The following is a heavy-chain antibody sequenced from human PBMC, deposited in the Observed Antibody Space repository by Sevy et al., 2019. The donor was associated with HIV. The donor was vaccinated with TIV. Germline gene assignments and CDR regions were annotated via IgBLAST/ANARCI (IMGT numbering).Heavy chain of an antibody. V-gene: IGHV3-49*03. CDR1: GFTFGDYA. J-gene: IGHJ4*02. Sequence: GGSLRLSCTASGFTFGDYAMSWFRQAPGKGLEWIGFIRSKAYGGTTEYAASVKGRITISRDDSKSIAYLQMNSLKTEDTAVYYCASARISVSGTPNDYWGQGTLVTVSS. D-gene: IGHD6-13*01. CDR2: IRSKAYGGTT. CDR3: ASARISVSGTPNDY.